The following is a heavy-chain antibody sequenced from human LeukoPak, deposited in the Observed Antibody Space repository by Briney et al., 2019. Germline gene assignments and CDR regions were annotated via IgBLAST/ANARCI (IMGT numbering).Heavy chain of an antibody. J-gene: IGHJ3*02. D-gene: IGHD1-26*01. Sequence: GGSLRLSCAASGFTFSTFAMSWVRQAPGKGLDWVSTISGSGGDTRYADSVKGRFTISRDSSKSTVYLQMNSLRAEDTAVYYCAKAIVGALLHALDIWGQGTIVIVSP. CDR1: GFTFSTFA. CDR3: AKAIVGALLHALDI. V-gene: IGHV3-23*01. CDR2: ISGSGGDT.